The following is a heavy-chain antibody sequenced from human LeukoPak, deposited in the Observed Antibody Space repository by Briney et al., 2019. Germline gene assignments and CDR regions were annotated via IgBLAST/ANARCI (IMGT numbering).Heavy chain of an antibody. CDR2: ISRRDDYT. D-gene: IGHD3-10*01. Sequence: GGSLRLSCSASGFDFSSYAMSCVRHPPGKGGEGVSFISRRDDYTYYADSVKGRFTISRDNSKNTLYLQMNSLRAEDTAVYYCANDYRSGSFHDFWGQGTLVTVSS. V-gene: IGHV3-23*01. J-gene: IGHJ4*02. CDR3: ANDYRSGSFHDF. CDR1: GFDFSSYA.